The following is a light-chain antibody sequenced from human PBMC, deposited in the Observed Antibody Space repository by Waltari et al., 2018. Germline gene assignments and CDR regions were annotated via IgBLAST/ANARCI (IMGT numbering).Light chain of an antibody. Sequence: EILMTQSPATLSVSPGERDTLSCRASQSVSSDLAWYQQKPGQAPRLLIYAASTRATGIPARFSASGSGTEFTLTISSLVSEDFAVYYCQQYNKRPFTFGPGTKLDIK. CDR2: AAS. CDR3: QQYNKRPFT. V-gene: IGKV3D-15*01. CDR1: QSVSSD. J-gene: IGKJ3*01.